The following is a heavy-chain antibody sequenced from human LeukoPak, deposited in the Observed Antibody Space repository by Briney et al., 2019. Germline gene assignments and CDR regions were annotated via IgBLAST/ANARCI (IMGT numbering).Heavy chain of an antibody. Sequence: GESLKFSGQGSGYTFTSYWISWVRQMPGKGREWMGRIDPSECYTNYSPSFQDHVPISAHKSISTAHLQWSSLKASDTAMYYCARHYLAGAFDYWGQGTLVTVSS. D-gene: IGHD3-10*01. CDR3: ARHYLAGAFDY. CDR2: IDPSECYT. CDR1: GYTFTSYW. V-gene: IGHV5-10-1*01. J-gene: IGHJ4*02.